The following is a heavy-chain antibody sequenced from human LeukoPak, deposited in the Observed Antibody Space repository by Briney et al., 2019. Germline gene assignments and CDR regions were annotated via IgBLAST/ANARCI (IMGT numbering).Heavy chain of an antibody. Sequence: PSETLSLTCAVYGGSFSGYYWSWIRQPPGKGLEWIGEINHSGSTKYNPSLKSRVTISVDTSKNQFSLKLSSVTAADTAVYYCAVRGSLWSGYLRGKYYFDYWGQGTLVTVSS. CDR1: GGSFSGYY. J-gene: IGHJ4*02. CDR3: AVRGSLWSGYLRGKYYFDY. CDR2: INHSGST. D-gene: IGHD3-3*01. V-gene: IGHV4-34*01.